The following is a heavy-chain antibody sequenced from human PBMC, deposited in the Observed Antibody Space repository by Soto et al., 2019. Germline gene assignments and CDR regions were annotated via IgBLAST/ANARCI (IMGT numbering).Heavy chain of an antibody. CDR2: IYPSNAAT. CDR3: VTDGGHWVFDL. D-gene: IGHD3-16*01. J-gene: IGHJ4*02. Sequence: QEQLVQSGAAVKKPGASVTVSCKASGYPFTRAYIHWVRQAPGAGLEWMGVIYPSNAATTYAQKFQGRVTVTRVTSTSTVYMQLSYLTSGDTAVYYCVTDGGHWVFDLWGQGTLVTVSS. CDR1: GYPFTRAY. V-gene: IGHV1-46*01.